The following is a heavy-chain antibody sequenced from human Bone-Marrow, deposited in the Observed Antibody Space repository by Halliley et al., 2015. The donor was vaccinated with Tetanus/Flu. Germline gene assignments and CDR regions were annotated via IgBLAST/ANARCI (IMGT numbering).Heavy chain of an antibody. Sequence: KGREWIWDRYYGGTTYHNPSLKSRVMNASDKPKNQFSLRRSSVTAADTAIYYCARTAGTDFDYWGQGALVTVSS. CDR2: RYYGGTT. V-gene: IGHV4-31*02. J-gene: IGHJ4*02. D-gene: IGHD6-13*01. CDR3: ARTAGTDFDY.